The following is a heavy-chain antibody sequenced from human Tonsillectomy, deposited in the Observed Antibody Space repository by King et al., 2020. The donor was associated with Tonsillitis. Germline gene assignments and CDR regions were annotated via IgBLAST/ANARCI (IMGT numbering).Heavy chain of an antibody. Sequence: QLQESGPGLVKPSETLSLTCTVSGGSVSSGSYYWSWIRQPPGKGLEWIGYIYYSGSTNNNPSRKSRVSTSIDTSKNQFSLKLSSVTAADTAVYYCARGSAVVKNGMDVWGQGTTVTVSS. D-gene: IGHD4-23*01. V-gene: IGHV4-61*01. CDR3: ARGSAVVKNGMDV. CDR2: IYYSGST. J-gene: IGHJ6*02. CDR1: GGSVSSGSYY.